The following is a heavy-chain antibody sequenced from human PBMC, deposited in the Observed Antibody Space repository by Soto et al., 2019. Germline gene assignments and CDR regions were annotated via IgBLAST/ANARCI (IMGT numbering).Heavy chain of an antibody. CDR1: GDSVSSNTAP. Sequence: TLSLTCAISGDSVSSNTAPWNWIRQSPSRGLEWLGRTYFRSKWYNDYAVSVKSRIIINPDTSNNQFSLQLNSVTPEDTAVYFCAKGDNLGPKTGYAFDPWGQGIMVTVS. D-gene: IGHD5-12*01. CDR3: AKGDNLGPKTGYAFDP. CDR2: TYFRSKWYN. V-gene: IGHV6-1*01. J-gene: IGHJ5*02.